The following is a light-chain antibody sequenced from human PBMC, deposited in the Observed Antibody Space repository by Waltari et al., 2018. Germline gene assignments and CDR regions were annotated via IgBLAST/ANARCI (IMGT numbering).Light chain of an antibody. Sequence: QSALTQPASVSGSPGQSLTISCTGTSSDVGGYNYVSWYQQHPGKAPKLLIFDVSNRPSGVSNRFSGSKSGNTASLTISGLQAEDESDYYCCSFTSGSTWVFGGGTKLTVL. CDR2: DVS. CDR3: CSFTSGSTWV. CDR1: SSDVGGYNY. J-gene: IGLJ3*02. V-gene: IGLV2-14*01.